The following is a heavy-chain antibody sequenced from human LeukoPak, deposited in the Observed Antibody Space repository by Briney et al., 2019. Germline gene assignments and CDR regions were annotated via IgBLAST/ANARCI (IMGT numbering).Heavy chain of an antibody. CDR2: IYTSGST. V-gene: IGHV4-61*02. CDR3: ARWGLRSNWYFDL. D-gene: IGHD2/OR15-2a*01. CDR1: GGSISGGSYY. J-gene: IGHJ2*01. Sequence: SETLSLTCTVSGGSISGGSYYWSWIRQPAGKGLEWIGRIYTSGSTNYNPSLKSRVTMSVDTSKNQFSLKLSSVTAADTAVHYCARWGLRSNWYFDLWGRGTLVTVSS.